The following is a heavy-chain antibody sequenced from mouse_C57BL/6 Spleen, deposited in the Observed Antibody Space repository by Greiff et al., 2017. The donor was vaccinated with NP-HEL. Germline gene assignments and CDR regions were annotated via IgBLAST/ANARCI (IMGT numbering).Heavy chain of an antibody. CDR1: GYAFTNYL. J-gene: IGHJ2*01. CDR3: ARNYDYFDY. D-gene: IGHD2-4*01. CDR2: INHGSGGT. Sequence: QVQLQQSGAELVRPGTSVKVSCKAPGYAFTNYLIEWVTQRPGQGLEWIGVINHGSGGTIYNEKFKGKATLTADKSSSTAYKQLSNLTSEDSAVYFCARNYDYFDYWGQGTTLTVSS. V-gene: IGHV1-54*01.